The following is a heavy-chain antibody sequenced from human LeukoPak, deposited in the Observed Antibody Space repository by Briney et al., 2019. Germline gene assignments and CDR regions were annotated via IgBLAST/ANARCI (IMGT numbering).Heavy chain of an antibody. CDR3: AKGLPVAGGNYFDY. CDR1: GFTFSSYA. D-gene: IGHD6-19*01. J-gene: IGHJ4*02. Sequence: GGSLRLSCAASGFTFSSYAMSWVRQAPGKGLEWVSAISGSGGSTYYADSVKGRFTISRDNSKNTLYLQMSSLRAEDTAVYNCAKGLPVAGGNYFDYWGQGTLVTVS. V-gene: IGHV3-23*01. CDR2: ISGSGGST.